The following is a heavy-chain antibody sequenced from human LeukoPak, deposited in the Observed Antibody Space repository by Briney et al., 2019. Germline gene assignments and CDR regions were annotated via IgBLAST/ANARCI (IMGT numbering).Heavy chain of an antibody. CDR3: AKEPMTTVTTYMDV. CDR2: ISGSGGST. D-gene: IGHD4-17*01. J-gene: IGHJ6*02. V-gene: IGHV3-23*01. CDR1: GFTFSTYA. Sequence: PGGSLRLSCAASGFTFSTYAMTWVRQAPGKGLEWVSAISGSGGSTYYADSVKGRFTISRDNSKNTLYLQMNSLRAEDTAVYYCAKEPMTTVTTYMDVWGQGTTVTVSS.